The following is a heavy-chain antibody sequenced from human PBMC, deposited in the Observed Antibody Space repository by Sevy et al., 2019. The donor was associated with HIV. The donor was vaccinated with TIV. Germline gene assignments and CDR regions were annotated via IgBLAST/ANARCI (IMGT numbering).Heavy chain of an antibody. CDR2: IKGKIDDGTT. Sequence: GGSLRLSFAASGITFNNAWMSWVRQAPGKGLEWVGRIKGKIDDGTTDYAAPVKGRFTISKDDSKNTLYLQMNSLKTEDTAVYYCTTEALDGDYGDYYVYGMDVWGQGTTVTVSS. CDR1: GITFNNAW. D-gene: IGHD4-17*01. J-gene: IGHJ6*02. CDR3: TTEALDGDYGDYYVYGMDV. V-gene: IGHV3-15*01.